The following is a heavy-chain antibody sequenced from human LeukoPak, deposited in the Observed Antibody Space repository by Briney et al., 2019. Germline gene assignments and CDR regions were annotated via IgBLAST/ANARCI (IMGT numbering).Heavy chain of an antibody. Sequence: SETLSLTCNVSGGSIRGYYWSWIRQPPGKGLEWIGYIYSSGSTNYNPSLKGRVTTSVDTSKNQFSLKVSSVTAADTAVYYCARVFDSGSQAYFYYMDVWGKGTTVTISS. J-gene: IGHJ6*03. V-gene: IGHV4-59*01. CDR1: GGSIRGYY. CDR3: ARVFDSGSQAYFYYMDV. D-gene: IGHD3-10*01. CDR2: IYSSGST.